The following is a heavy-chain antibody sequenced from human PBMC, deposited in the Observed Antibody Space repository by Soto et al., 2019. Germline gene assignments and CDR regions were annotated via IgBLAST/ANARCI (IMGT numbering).Heavy chain of an antibody. CDR3: TTLKGIDFWSATYGMDV. Sequence: EVQLVESGGGLVKPGGSLRLSCAASGFTFSNACMNWVRQAPGKGLEWVGRIKRKTDGGTTDYAAPVKGRFTISRDDSKHTLYLQMNSLKTEDTALYYCTTLKGIDFWSATYGMDVWGQGTTVTVSS. D-gene: IGHD3-3*01. V-gene: IGHV3-15*07. CDR2: IKRKTDGGTT. J-gene: IGHJ6*02. CDR1: GFTFSNAC.